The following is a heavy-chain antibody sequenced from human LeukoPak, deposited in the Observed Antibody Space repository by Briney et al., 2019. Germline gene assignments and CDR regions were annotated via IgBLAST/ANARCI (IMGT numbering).Heavy chain of an antibody. CDR3: AKERNSGSMRRAFDI. D-gene: IGHD1-26*01. J-gene: IGHJ3*02. CDR1: GFTFSSYA. V-gene: IGHV3-30*04. CDR2: ISYDGSNK. Sequence: GGSLRLSCAASGFTFSSYAMHWVRQAPGKGLEWVAVISYDGSNKYYADSVKGRLTISRDNSKNTLYLQMNSLRAEDTAVYYCAKERNSGSMRRAFDIWGQGTMVTVSS.